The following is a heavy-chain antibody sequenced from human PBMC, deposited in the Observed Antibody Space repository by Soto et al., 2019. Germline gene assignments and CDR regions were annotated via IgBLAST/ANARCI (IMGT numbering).Heavy chain of an antibody. D-gene: IGHD3-22*01. CDR3: TTEFDYYDSSGYYYATDY. J-gene: IGHJ4*02. CDR2: IKSKTDGGTT. CDR1: GFPFSNAW. V-gene: IGHV3-15*07. Sequence: ASGFPFSNAWMNWVRQAPWKGLEWVGRIKSKTDGGTTDYAAPVKGRFTISRDDSKDTLYLQMNSLKTEDTAVYYCTTEFDYYDSSGYYYATDYWGQGALVTVSS.